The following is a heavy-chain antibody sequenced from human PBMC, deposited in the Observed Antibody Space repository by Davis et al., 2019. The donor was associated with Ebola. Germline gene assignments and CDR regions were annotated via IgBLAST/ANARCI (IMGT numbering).Heavy chain of an antibody. J-gene: IGHJ3*01. CDR2: IYHSGST. Sequence: PSETLSLTCTVSGGSISSSNYYWAWIRQPPGKGLEWFGSIYHSGSTYFNPSLNRRFTISVDRSMNQFSLQMDSVTAADTAIYYCAGRGTSNAFDVWGQGAMVTVSS. CDR1: GGSISSSNYY. CDR3: AGRGTSNAFDV. V-gene: IGHV4-39*07. D-gene: IGHD1-26*01.